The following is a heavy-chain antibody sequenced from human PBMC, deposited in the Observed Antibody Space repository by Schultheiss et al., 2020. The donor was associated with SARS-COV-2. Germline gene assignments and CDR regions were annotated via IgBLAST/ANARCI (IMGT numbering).Heavy chain of an antibody. D-gene: IGHD4-11*01. V-gene: IGHV4-59*12. CDR2: ISYTGST. CDR3: ARDYSNIDYDYDYGMDV. Sequence: SQTLSLTCPVSGGSISRYYWSWIRQPPGKGLEWIGYISYTGSTNYNPSLKSRVTMSVDTSKNQFSLKLSSVTAADTAVYYCARDYSNIDYDYDYGMDVWGQGTTVTVSS. J-gene: IGHJ6*02. CDR1: GGSISRYY.